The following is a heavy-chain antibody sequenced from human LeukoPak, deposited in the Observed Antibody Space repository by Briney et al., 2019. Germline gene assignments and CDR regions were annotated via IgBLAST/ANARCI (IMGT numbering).Heavy chain of an antibody. Sequence: SETLSLTCAVYGGSFSGYYWSWIRQPPGKGLEWIGEINHSGSTNYNPSLKSRVTISVDTSKNQFSLKLSSVTAADTAVYYCARHSGGPLIRGWYRYWGQGTLVTVSS. CDR3: ARHSGGPLIRGWYRY. D-gene: IGHD6-19*01. V-gene: IGHV4-34*01. CDR1: GGSFSGYY. CDR2: INHSGST. J-gene: IGHJ4*02.